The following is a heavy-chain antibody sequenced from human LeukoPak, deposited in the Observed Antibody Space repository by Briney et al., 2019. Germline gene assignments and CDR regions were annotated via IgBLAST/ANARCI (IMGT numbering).Heavy chain of an antibody. V-gene: IGHV3-21*01. D-gene: IGHD3-16*01. Sequence: GGSLRLSCAASGFTFSSYSMNWVRQAPGKGVEWVSSISSSSSYIYYADSAKGRFTISRDNAKYSPYLQMNSRRAEDTAVYYCAARLRGYYFDYWGEGTLVTVS. CDR2: ISSSSSYI. CDR3: AARLRGYYFDY. CDR1: GFTFSSYS. J-gene: IGHJ4*02.